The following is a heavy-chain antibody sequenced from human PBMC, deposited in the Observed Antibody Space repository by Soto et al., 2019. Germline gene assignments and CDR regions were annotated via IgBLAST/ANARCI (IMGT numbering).Heavy chain of an antibody. D-gene: IGHD2-15*01. V-gene: IGHV4-39*07. Sequence: SETLSLTCTVFGGSISSSSYYWGWIRQPPGKGLEWIGSIYYSGSTNYNPSLKSRVTISVDTSKNQFSLKLSSVTAADTAVYYCARSYRRYCSGGSCYSYYYYYMDVWGKGTTVTVS. CDR3: ARSYRRYCSGGSCYSYYYYYMDV. CDR1: GGSISSSSYY. CDR2: IYYSGST. J-gene: IGHJ6*03.